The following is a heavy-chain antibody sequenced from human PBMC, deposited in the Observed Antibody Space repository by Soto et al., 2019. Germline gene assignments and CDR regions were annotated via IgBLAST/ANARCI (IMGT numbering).Heavy chain of an antibody. V-gene: IGHV4-59*01. CDR3: AGLRGYAGSPIDY. D-gene: IGHD2-15*01. Sequence: SETLSLTCTVSGGSIISGYWSWIRQPPGKGLEWIGYISYSGNTNYNPSLTSRVTMSVDTPKNQYSLRLSSVTAADTAGYYCAGLRGYAGSPIDYWGQGTLVTVSS. CDR1: GGSIISGY. CDR2: ISYSGNT. J-gene: IGHJ4*02.